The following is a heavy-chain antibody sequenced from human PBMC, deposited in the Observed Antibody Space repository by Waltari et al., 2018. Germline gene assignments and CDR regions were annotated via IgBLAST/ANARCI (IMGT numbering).Heavy chain of an antibody. CDR2: FNPDNGDG. Sequence: QVQLVQSGVEVKKPGASVKVSCKASGYSFDSYGISWVRHAPGQGLEWMGWFNPDNGDGNYAQKFQGRVTMTTDSSTTTAHMELRSLGSDDTAVYYCARRSPYSGFDYWGQGTLVTVSS. V-gene: IGHV1-18*01. J-gene: IGHJ4*02. D-gene: IGHD2-15*01. CDR3: ARRSPYSGFDY. CDR1: GYSFDSYG.